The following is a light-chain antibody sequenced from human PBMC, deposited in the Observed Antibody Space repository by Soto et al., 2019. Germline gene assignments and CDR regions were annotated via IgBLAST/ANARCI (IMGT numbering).Light chain of an antibody. CDR2: AAS. J-gene: IGKJ1*01. CDR3: QQSYITTGT. Sequence: DIQMTQSPSSLSASVGDRVTITCRASQSISNYLNWYQQKPGKAPNLLIYAASSLHSGVPSRFSGSGSGTDFTLTVSSLQPEDFATYFCQQSYITTGTFGQGTKVDIX. CDR1: QSISNY. V-gene: IGKV1-39*01.